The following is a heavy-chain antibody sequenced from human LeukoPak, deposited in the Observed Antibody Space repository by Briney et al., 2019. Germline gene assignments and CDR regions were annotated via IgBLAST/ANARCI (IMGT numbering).Heavy chain of an antibody. J-gene: IGHJ5*02. CDR1: GYTFTSYD. D-gene: IGHD6-13*01. CDR2: MNPNSGNT. V-gene: IGHV1-8*01. CDR3: ARGFQSSWSQEGSFDP. Sequence: ASVKVSCKASGYTFTSYDINWVRQATGQGLEWMGWMNPNSGNTGYAQKFQGRVTMTRNTSISTAYMELSSLRSEDTAVYYCARGFQSSWSQEGSFDPWGQGTLVTVSS.